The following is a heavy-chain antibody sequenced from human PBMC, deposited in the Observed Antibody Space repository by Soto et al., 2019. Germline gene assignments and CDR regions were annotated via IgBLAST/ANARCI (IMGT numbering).Heavy chain of an antibody. CDR2: INPSGGST. Sequence: QVQLVQSGAEVKKPGASVKVSCKASGYTFTSYYMHWVRQAPGQGLEWMGIINPSGGSTSYAQKFQGRVTMTSDTSTSTVYMELSSLRSEDTAVYYCARDRPVVVVAANFDAFDIWGQGTMVTVSS. V-gene: IGHV1-46*03. D-gene: IGHD2-15*01. CDR1: GYTFTSYY. J-gene: IGHJ3*02. CDR3: ARDRPVVVVAANFDAFDI.